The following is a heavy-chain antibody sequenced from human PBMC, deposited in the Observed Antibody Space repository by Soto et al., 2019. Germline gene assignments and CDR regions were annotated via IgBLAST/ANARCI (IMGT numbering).Heavy chain of an antibody. Sequence: EVQLLESGGGLVQPGGSLRLSCAASGFTFNNYAMTWVRQAPGKGLEWVSAISGGGDTTSYADSVKGRFIVSRNGSKNALYRQMSSLRDEDTAISYCARGQRGWGSLTPRVDFWGQGTVVTVSS. CDR3: ARGQRGWGSLTPRVDF. CDR1: GFTFNNYA. D-gene: IGHD3-16*01. V-gene: IGHV3-23*01. J-gene: IGHJ4*02. CDR2: ISGGGDTT.